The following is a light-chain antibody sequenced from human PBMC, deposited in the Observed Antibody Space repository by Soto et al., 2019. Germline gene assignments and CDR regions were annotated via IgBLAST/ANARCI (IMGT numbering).Light chain of an antibody. Sequence: QSALTQPASVSGSPGQSITISCTGTSSDVGNYNFVSWYQQHPGKAPKLMIYEVTKRPSGVSNRFFGTKSGNTASLTISGLQAEDEADYYCCSYAGSFTHVFGSGTKVTVL. J-gene: IGLJ1*01. CDR1: SSDVGNYNF. CDR3: CSYAGSFTHV. V-gene: IGLV2-23*02. CDR2: EVT.